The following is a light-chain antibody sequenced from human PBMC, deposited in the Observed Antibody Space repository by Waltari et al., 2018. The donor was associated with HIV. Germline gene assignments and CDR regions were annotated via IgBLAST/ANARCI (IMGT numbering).Light chain of an antibody. CDR2: AAS. V-gene: IGKV1-27*01. J-gene: IGKJ1*01. CDR1: QGISNY. CDR3: QKYNSAPRT. Sequence: DIQMTQSPSSLYASVGDRVTITCRARQGISNYLAWYQQKPGKVPKLLIYAASTLQSGVPSRFSGSGSGTDFTLTISSLQPEDVATYYCQKYNSAPRTFGQGTKVEI.